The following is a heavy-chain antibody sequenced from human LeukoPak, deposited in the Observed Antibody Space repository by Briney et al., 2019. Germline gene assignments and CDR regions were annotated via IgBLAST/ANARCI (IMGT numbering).Heavy chain of an antibody. Sequence: SETLSLTCAVSGGSISSSNWWSWVRQPPGKGLEWIGEIYHSGSTDCNPSLKSRVTISVDKSKNQFSLKLSSVTAADTAVYYCARNGGNSDFDYWGQGTLVTVSS. V-gene: IGHV4-4*02. CDR3: ARNGGNSDFDY. CDR2: IYHSGST. CDR1: GGSISSSNW. J-gene: IGHJ4*02. D-gene: IGHD4-23*01.